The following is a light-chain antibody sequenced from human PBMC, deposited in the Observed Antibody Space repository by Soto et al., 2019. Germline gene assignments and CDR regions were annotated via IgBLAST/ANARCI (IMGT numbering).Light chain of an antibody. Sequence: QSALTQPPSASGSPGQSVTISCTGTSSDVGGYNYVSWYQQYPGRAPKLMIYEVTKRPSGVPDRFSGSKSGNTASLTVSGLQASDEAYYYCTSYAASNNFYFVFGGGTQLTVL. CDR1: SSDVGGYNY. V-gene: IGLV2-8*01. CDR2: EVT. CDR3: TSYAASNNFYFV. J-gene: IGLJ2*01.